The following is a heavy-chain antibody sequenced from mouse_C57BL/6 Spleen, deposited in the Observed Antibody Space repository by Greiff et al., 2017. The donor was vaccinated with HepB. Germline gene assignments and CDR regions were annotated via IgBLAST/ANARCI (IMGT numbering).Heavy chain of an antibody. CDR2: INPNNGGT. CDR1: GYTFTDYY. J-gene: IGHJ3*01. D-gene: IGHD2-12*01. CDR3: ARRAYDGFAY. Sequence: EVQLQQSGPELVKPGASVKISCKASGYTFTDYYMNWVKQSHGKSLEWIGDINPNNGGTSYNQKFKGKATLTVDKSSSTAYMELRSLTSEDSAVYYCARRAYDGFAYWGQGTLVTVSA. V-gene: IGHV1-26*01.